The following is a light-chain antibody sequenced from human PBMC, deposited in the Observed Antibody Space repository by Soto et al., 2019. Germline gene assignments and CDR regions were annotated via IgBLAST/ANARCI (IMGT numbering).Light chain of an antibody. CDR1: SSDVGSYNR. V-gene: IGLV2-18*02. CDR2: EVS. CDR3: SSFTSSNTWV. Sequence: QSVLTQPPSVSGSPGQSVTISCTGTSSDVGSYNRVSWYQQPPGTAPKLIIYEVSNRPSGVPDRFFGSKSGNTASLTISGLQAEDEADYYCSSFTSSNTWVFGGRTKLTVL. J-gene: IGLJ3*02.